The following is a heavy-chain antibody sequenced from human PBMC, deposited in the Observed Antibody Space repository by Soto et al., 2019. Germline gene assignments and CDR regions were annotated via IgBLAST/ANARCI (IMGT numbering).Heavy chain of an antibody. Sequence: EVQVVESGGGLVQPGGSLRLSCTASGFSFTSYWMHWVRQAPGKGLVWVSRINSDESVITYADAVRGRFTMSRDNAKNTVYLQMNGLRDEDTGVYFCSWAEGVNYPSESWGQGTLVSVSS. CDR1: GFSFTSYW. J-gene: IGHJ5*02. CDR3: SWAEGVNYPSES. V-gene: IGHV3-74*03. D-gene: IGHD1-7*01. CDR2: INSDESVI.